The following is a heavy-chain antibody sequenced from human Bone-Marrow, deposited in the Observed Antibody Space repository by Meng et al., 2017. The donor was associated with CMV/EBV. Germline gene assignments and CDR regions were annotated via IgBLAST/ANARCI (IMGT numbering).Heavy chain of an antibody. CDR2: IYSGGST. Sequence: GESLKISCAVSGFRFSNFSMNWVRQAPGKGLEWVSVIYSGGSTYYADSVKGRFTISRDNSKNTLYLQMNSLKASDTAMYYCARLGYCTSTSCYAFDYWGQGTLVTVSS. CDR1: GFRFSNFS. CDR3: ARLGYCTSTSCYAFDY. J-gene: IGHJ4*02. D-gene: IGHD2-2*01. V-gene: IGHV3-53*01.